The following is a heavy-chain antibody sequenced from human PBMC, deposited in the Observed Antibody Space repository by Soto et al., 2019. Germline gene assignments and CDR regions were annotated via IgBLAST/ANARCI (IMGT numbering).Heavy chain of an antibody. CDR1: GFTFSSYA. J-gene: IGHJ4*02. CDR3: AKDQAMIVVVIPDY. V-gene: IGHV3-23*01. Sequence: GGSLRLSYGASGFTFSSYAMSWVRQAPGKGLEWVSAISGSGGSTYYADSVKGRFTISRDNSKNTLYLQMNSLRAEDTAVYYCAKDQAMIVVVIPDYWGQGTLVTVSS. D-gene: IGHD3-22*01. CDR2: ISGSGGST.